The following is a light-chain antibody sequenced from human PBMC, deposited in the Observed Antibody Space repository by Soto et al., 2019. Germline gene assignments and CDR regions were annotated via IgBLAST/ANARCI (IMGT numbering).Light chain of an antibody. CDR2: KAS. CDR3: QQYHTWWT. V-gene: IGKV1-5*03. Sequence: DIQMTQSPSTLSASVGDRVTITCRASQSISSWLAWYQQKPGKAPKILIYKASSLESGVPSRFSRSGSGTEFTLTISSLQPDDFATYHCQQYHTWWTFGQGTKVEIK. J-gene: IGKJ1*01. CDR1: QSISSW.